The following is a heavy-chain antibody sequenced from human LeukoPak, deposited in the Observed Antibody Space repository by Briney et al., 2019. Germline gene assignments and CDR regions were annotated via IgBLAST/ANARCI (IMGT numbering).Heavy chain of an antibody. CDR2: IYYSGST. CDR1: GGSISSHY. CDR3: AREGIGCSSSWPYFDY. D-gene: IGHD6-13*01. V-gene: IGHV4-59*11. J-gene: IGHJ4*02. Sequence: SETLSLTCTVSGGSISSHYWSWIRQPPGKGLEWIGYIYYSGSTNYNPSLKSRVTISVDTSKNQFSLKLSSVTAADTAVYYCAREGIGCSSSWPYFDYSGQGTLVTVFS.